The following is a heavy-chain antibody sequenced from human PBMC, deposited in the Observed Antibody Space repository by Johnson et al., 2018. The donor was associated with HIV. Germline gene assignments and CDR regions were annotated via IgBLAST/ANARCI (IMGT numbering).Heavy chain of an antibody. CDR3: ARGRPWGWELRRDAFDI. D-gene: IGHD1-26*01. CDR2: IYSGGST. V-gene: IGHV3-66*01. Sequence: EVQLVESGGNLVQPGGSLRLSCAASGFTVSSNYMTWVRQAPGKGLEWVAVIYSGGSTGYADSVKGRCTISRDNAKNSLYLQMNSLRAEDTALDYFARGRPWGWELRRDAFDIWGQGTMVTVSS. J-gene: IGHJ3*02. CDR1: GFTVSSNY.